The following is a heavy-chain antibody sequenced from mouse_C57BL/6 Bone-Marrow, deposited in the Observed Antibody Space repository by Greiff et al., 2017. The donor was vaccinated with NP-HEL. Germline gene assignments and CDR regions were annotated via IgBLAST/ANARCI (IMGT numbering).Heavy chain of an antibody. CDR3: AREVDY. V-gene: IGHV5-4*01. Sequence: EVMLVESGGGLVKPGGSLKLSCAASGFTFSSYAMSWVRQTPEKRLEWVATISDGGSYTYYPDNVKARFTISRDNAKNNLYLQMSHLKSEDTAMYYCAREVDYWGQGTTLTVSS. J-gene: IGHJ2*01. CDR1: GFTFSSYA. CDR2: ISDGGSYT.